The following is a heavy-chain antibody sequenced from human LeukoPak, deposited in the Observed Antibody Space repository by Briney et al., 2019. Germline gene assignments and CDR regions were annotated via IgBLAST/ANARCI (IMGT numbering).Heavy chain of an antibody. D-gene: IGHD3-3*01. V-gene: IGHV4-4*07. J-gene: IGHJ4*02. CDR3: ARSPPALYYDFWSGYYHFDY. CDR1: GGSISSYY. CDR2: IYTSGST. Sequence: SETLSLTCTVSGGSISSYYWSWIRQPAGKGLEWIGRIYTSGSTNYNPSLKSRVTMSVDTSKNQFSLKLSSVTAADTAVYYCARSPPALYYDFWSGYYHFDYWGQGTLVTVSS.